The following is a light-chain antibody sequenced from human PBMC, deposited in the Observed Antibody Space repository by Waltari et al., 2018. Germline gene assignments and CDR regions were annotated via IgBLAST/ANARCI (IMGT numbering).Light chain of an antibody. CDR2: GAS. CDR3: QQYGSSPTT. Sequence: EIVLTQSPGTLSLSPGERATLSCRASQCVSSRYLAWYQQKPGQAPRLLIYGASSRATGIPDRFSGSGSGTDFTLTISRLEPEDFAVYYCQQYGSSPTTFGQGTKVEIK. V-gene: IGKV3-20*01. J-gene: IGKJ1*01. CDR1: QCVSSRY.